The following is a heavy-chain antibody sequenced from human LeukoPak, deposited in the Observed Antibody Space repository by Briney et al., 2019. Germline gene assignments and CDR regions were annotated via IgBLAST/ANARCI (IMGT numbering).Heavy chain of an antibody. CDR3: ARFDFDNYYYYYYMDV. CDR1: GYTFTSYD. CDR2: MNPNSGNT. Sequence: ASVKVSCKGSGYTFTSYDINWVRQATGQGLEWMGWMNPNSGNTGYAQKFQGRVTMTRNTSIRTAYMELSSLRSEDTAVYYCARFDFDNYYYYYYMDVWGKGTTVTVSS. J-gene: IGHJ6*03. D-gene: IGHD3-9*01. V-gene: IGHV1-8*01.